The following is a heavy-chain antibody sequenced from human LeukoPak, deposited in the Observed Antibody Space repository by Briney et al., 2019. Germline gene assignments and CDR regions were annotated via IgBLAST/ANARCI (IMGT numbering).Heavy chain of an antibody. Sequence: PGGSLRLSCAASGLILNDYAMSWVRQAPGKGLEWVAGISTSSNTRIYGDSVKGRFTFSRDKSKNTLYLQMDSLRADDTAVYYCAKDLKGLGYVGMYFDVWGRGTLVRVSS. CDR2: ISTSSNTR. V-gene: IGHV3-23*02. CDR3: AKDLKGLGYVGMYFDV. D-gene: IGHD5-12*01. CDR1: GLILNDYA. J-gene: IGHJ2*01.